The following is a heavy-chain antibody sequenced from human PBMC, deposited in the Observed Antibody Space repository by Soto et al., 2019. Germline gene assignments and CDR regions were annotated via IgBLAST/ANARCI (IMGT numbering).Heavy chain of an antibody. V-gene: IGHV3-30*18. CDR2: ISYDGGNK. J-gene: IGHJ6*02. D-gene: IGHD2-2*01. CDR1: GFTFSSYG. CDR3: AKTLGYCTSSSCSREFYYYYGMDV. Sequence: GGSLRLSXAASGFTFSSYGMHWVRQAPGKGLEWVAVISYDGGNKYYADSVKGRFTLSRDNPKNTVFLQMNSLRAEDTAVYYCAKTLGYCTSSSCSREFYYYYGMDVWGQGTTVTVSS.